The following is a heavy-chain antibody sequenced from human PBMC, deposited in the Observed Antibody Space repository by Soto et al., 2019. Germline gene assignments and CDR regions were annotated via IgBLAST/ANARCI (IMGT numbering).Heavy chain of an antibody. D-gene: IGHD6-19*01. CDR2: ISYSGST. Sequence: SETLSLTCAVSGGSISSGGYSWSWIRQPPGKGLEWIGYISYSGSTHYIPSLESRVTILVDTSKNLFSLRLSSVTAADTAVYYCARHIPRAGTVFDYWGQGTLVTVSS. J-gene: IGHJ4*02. CDR3: ARHIPRAGTVFDY. V-gene: IGHV4-61*08. CDR1: GGSISSGGYS.